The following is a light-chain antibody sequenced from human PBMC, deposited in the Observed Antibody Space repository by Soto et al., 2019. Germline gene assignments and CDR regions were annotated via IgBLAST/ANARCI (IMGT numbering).Light chain of an antibody. CDR1: QSVTTQ. Sequence: EIVMTQSPATLSVSPGERATLSCRASQSVTTQLAWYQQKPGQAPRLIIHGASSRATGVPDRITGSGSGTDFTLTISRLEPEDFAVYYCHQYVSSWTFGQGTKVDIK. J-gene: IGKJ1*01. V-gene: IGKV3D-15*01. CDR2: GAS. CDR3: HQYVSSWT.